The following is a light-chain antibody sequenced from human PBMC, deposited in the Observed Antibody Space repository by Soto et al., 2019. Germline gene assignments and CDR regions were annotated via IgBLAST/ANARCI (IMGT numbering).Light chain of an antibody. J-gene: IGKJ4*01. V-gene: IGKV1-39*01. CDR3: QQLNSYPFLT. CDR1: QSISSY. CDR2: AAS. Sequence: DIQMTQSPSSLSASVGDRVTITCRASQSISSYLNWYQQKPGKAPKLLIYAASSLQSGVPSRFSGSGSGTDFTLTISSLQPEDFATYYCQQLNSYPFLTFGGGTKV.